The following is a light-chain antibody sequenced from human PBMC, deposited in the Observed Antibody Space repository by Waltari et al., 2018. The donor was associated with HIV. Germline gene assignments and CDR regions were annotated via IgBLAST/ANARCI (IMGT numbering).Light chain of an antibody. V-gene: IGLV1-47*01. J-gene: IGLJ2*01. CDR3: AVGEANLGGWE. CDR2: ANE. Sequence: QSVLSQPPSASGTPGQRVTISCSGSSSNIGNDVVYWYQQLPGATPKLLIYANEVRPSGVPDRFSGSKSGPSASLAISGLRSGDEGDYYCAVGEANLGGWEFGGGTKLTVL. CDR1: SSNIGNDV.